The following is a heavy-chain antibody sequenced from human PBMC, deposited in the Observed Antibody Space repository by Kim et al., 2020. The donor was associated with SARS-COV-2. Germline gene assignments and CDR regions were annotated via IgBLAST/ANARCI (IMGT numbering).Heavy chain of an antibody. J-gene: IGHJ5*02. V-gene: IGHV4-59*01. CDR1: GGSISSYY. Sequence: SETLSLTCTVSGGSISSYYWSWIRQPPGKGLEWIGYIYYSGSTNYNPSLKSRVTISVDTSKNQFSLKLSSVTAADTAVYYCARVLFSWDGDYNWFDPWGQGTLVTVSS. D-gene: IGHD4-17*01. CDR3: ARVLFSWDGDYNWFDP. CDR2: IYYSGST.